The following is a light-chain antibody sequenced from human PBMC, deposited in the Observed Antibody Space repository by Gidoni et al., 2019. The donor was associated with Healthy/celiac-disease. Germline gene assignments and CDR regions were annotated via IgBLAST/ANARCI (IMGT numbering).Light chain of an antibody. CDR3: QQSYSTPLT. J-gene: IGKJ4*01. V-gene: IGKV1-39*01. Sequence: DIQMTQSPSSLSASVGDRVTTTCRASQSISSYFNWYQQKPGKAPKLLIYAASSLQSGVPSRFSGSGSGTDFTLTIRSLQPEDFATYYCQQSYSTPLTFGGGTKVEIK. CDR2: AAS. CDR1: QSISSY.